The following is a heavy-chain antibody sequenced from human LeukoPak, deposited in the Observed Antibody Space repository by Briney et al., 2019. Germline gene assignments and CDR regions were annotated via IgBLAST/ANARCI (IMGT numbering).Heavy chain of an antibody. Sequence: SQTLSLTCTVSGGSISSGDYYWSWIRQPPGKGLEWIGYIYYSGSTYYNPSLKSRVTISVDTSKNQFSLKLSSVTAADTAVYYCARLASLTGKDNWFDPWGQGTLVTVSS. J-gene: IGHJ5*02. CDR2: IYYSGST. V-gene: IGHV4-30-4*01. CDR3: ARLASLTGKDNWFDP. CDR1: GGSISSGDYY. D-gene: IGHD3-9*01.